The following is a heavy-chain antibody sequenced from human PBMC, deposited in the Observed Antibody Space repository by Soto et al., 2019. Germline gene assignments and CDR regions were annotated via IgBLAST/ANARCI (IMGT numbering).Heavy chain of an antibody. CDR3: ARERAYGSYLRSPNY. CDR2: IWYDGSNK. J-gene: IGHJ4*02. Sequence: GGSLRLSCAASGFTFSSYGMHWVRQAPGKGLEWVAVIWYDGSNKYYADSVKGRFTISRDNSKNTLYLQMNSLRAEDTAVYYCARERAYGSYLRSPNYWGQGTLVTVSS. D-gene: IGHD1-26*01. CDR1: GFTFSSYG. V-gene: IGHV3-33*01.